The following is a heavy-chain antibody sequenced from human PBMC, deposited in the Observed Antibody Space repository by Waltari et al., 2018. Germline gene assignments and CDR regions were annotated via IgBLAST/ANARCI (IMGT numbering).Heavy chain of an antibody. Sequence: EVQLLESGGGLVQPGGSLRLSCAASGFTFSSYAMSWVRQAPGKGLGWVSAISGSGGSKYYADSVKGRFTISRDNSKNTLYLQMNSLRAEDTAVYYCATGREGSGYYLDYYYYGMDVWGQGTTVTVSS. V-gene: IGHV3-23*01. CDR3: ATGREGSGYYLDYYYYGMDV. D-gene: IGHD3-3*01. J-gene: IGHJ6*02. CDR1: GFTFSSYA. CDR2: ISGSGGSK.